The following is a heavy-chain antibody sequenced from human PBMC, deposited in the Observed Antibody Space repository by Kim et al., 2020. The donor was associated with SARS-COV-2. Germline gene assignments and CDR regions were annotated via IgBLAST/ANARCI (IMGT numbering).Heavy chain of an antibody. J-gene: IGHJ5*02. CDR3: ARTLSSWSYNWFDP. D-gene: IGHD6-13*01. Sequence: ADSVKGRCTISRDNAKNSLYLKMNSLRDEDTAVYYCARTLSSWSYNWFDPWGQGTLVTVSS. V-gene: IGHV3-48*02.